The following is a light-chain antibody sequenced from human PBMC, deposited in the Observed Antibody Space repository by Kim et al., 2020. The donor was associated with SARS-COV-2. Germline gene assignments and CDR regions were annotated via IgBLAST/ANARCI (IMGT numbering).Light chain of an antibody. CDR2: YDS. CDR1: NIGSKS. J-gene: IGLJ3*02. CDR3: QVWDSSSEHRV. V-gene: IGLV3-21*04. Sequence: SYELTQPPSVSVAPGKTARITCGGNNIGSKSVHWYQQKPGQAPVLVIYYDSDRPSGIPERFSGSHSGNTATLTISRVEAGDEADYYCQVWDSSSEHRVFG.